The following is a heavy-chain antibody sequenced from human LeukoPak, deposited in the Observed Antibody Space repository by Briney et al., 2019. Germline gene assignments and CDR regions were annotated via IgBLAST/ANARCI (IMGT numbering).Heavy chain of an antibody. D-gene: IGHD3-22*01. CDR3: ARADADYYDSSGYYQFDY. Sequence: SQTLSLTCAISGDSVSSNSAAWNWIRQSPSRGLEWLGSTYYRSKWYNDYAVSVKSRITINPDTSKNQFSLQLNSVTPEDTAVYYCARADADYYDSSGYYQFDYWGQGTLVTVSS. CDR2: TYYRSKWYN. CDR1: GDSVSSNSAA. V-gene: IGHV6-1*01. J-gene: IGHJ4*02.